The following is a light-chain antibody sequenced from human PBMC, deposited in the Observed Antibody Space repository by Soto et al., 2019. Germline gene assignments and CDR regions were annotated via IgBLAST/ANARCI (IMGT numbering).Light chain of an antibody. CDR2: LGS. CDR1: QSLLHSNGYNY. V-gene: IGKV2-28*01. CDR3: MQALQTPRT. Sequence: DIVMTQSPLSLPVTPGEPASISCRSSQSLLHSNGYNYLDWYLQKPGQSPQLLIYLGSNRAAGVPDRFSGSGSGTDFTLKISRVEAEDVCVYYCMQALQTPRTFGQGTKVEIK. J-gene: IGKJ1*01.